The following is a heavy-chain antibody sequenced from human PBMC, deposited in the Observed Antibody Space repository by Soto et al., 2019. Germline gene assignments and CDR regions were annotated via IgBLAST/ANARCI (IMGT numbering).Heavy chain of an antibody. CDR3: AKDFEEWSTTVTPMGY. D-gene: IGHD4-17*01. CDR1: GFTFSSYG. J-gene: IGHJ4*02. V-gene: IGHV3-30*18. CDR2: ISYDGSNK. Sequence: QVQLVESGGGVVQPGRSLRLSCAASGFTFSSYGMHWVRQAPGKGLEWVAVISYDGSNKYYADSVKGRFTISRDNSKNTLYLQMNSLRAEDTAVYYCAKDFEEWSTTVTPMGYWGQGTLVTVSS.